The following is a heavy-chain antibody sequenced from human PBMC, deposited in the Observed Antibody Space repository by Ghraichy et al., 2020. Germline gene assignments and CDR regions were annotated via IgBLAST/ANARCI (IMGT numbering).Heavy chain of an antibody. J-gene: IGHJ6*02. Sequence: GGSLRLSCEASGFSFSGYTMNWVRQAPGKGLEWVSSMSSNSDYISYEDSVKRRFVISRDNDKNSLYLQMNSLRVEDTAVYFCVRGPTSGMDVWGQGITVTVSS. CDR1: GFSFSGYT. V-gene: IGHV3-21*01. CDR3: VRGPTSGMDV. CDR2: MSSNSDYI. D-gene: IGHD1-26*01.